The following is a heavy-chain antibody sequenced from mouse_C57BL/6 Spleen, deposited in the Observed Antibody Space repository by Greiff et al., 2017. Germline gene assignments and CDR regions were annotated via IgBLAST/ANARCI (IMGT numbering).Heavy chain of an antibody. Sequence: QVQLQQSGAELARPGASVKLSCKASGYTFTSYGISWVKQRTGQGLEWIGEIYPRSGNTYYNEKFKGKATLTADKSSSTAYMELRSLTSEDSAVYFCAREGTGITTVVAPIMDYWGQGTSVTVSS. V-gene: IGHV1-81*01. D-gene: IGHD1-1*01. CDR2: IYPRSGNT. CDR3: AREGTGITTVVAPIMDY. CDR1: GYTFTSYG. J-gene: IGHJ4*01.